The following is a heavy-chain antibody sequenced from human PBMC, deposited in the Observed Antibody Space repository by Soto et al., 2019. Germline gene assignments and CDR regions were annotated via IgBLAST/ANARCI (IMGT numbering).Heavy chain of an antibody. D-gene: IGHD1-1*01. CDR1: GGTFSSYA. CDR2: IIPIFGTA. V-gene: IGHV1-69*13. CDR3: ASRLRWKAFDI. J-gene: IGHJ3*02. Sequence: ASVKVSCKASGGTFSSYAISWVRQAPGQGLEWMGGIIPIFGTANYAQKFQGRVTITADESTSTAYMELSSLRSEDTAVYYCASRLRWKAFDIWGQGTMVTVSS.